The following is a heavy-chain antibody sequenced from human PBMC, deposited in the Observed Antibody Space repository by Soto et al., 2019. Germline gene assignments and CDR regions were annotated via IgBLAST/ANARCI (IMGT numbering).Heavy chain of an antibody. CDR3: ARVWGITIFGVANHGGMDV. CDR2: IIPIFGTA. CDR1: GWTFSSYA. J-gene: IGHJ6*01. V-gene: IGHV1-69*13. Sequence: SVKVSCKASGWTFSSYAISWVRQAPGQGLEWMGGIIPIFGTANYAQKFQGRVTITADESTSTAYMELSSLRSEDTAVYYCARVWGITIFGVANHGGMDVWGQGTTVTVSS. D-gene: IGHD3-3*01.